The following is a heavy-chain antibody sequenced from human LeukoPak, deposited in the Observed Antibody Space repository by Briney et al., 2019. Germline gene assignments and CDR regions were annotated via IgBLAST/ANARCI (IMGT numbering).Heavy chain of an antibody. CDR3: VRGFCRGDSCYSAEYFQH. V-gene: IGHV4-34*01. Sequence: SETLSLTCDVYGDSFSGYYWTWIRQTPEKGLEWIGEIIHNGSRSVNPSLESRVTISVDTSKNQLSLKLTSVTAADTSVYYCVRGFCRGDSCYSAEYFQHWGQGTLVTVSS. CDR2: IIHNGSR. D-gene: IGHD2-15*01. J-gene: IGHJ1*01. CDR1: GDSFSGYY.